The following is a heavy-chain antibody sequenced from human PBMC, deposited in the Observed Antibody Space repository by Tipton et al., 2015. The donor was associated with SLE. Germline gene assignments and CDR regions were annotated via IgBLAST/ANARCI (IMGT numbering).Heavy chain of an antibody. V-gene: IGHV4-61*09. CDR3: ARVGLITPDAFDI. J-gene: IGHJ3*02. CDR2: IYTSGST. CDR1: GGSISSGSYY. Sequence: TLSLTCTVSGGSISSGSYYWSWIRQPAGKGLEWIGHIYTSGSTNYNPSLKSRVTISVDTPKNQFSLKLNSVTAADTAVYYCARVGLITPDAFDIWGEGTMVTVSS. D-gene: IGHD5-24*01.